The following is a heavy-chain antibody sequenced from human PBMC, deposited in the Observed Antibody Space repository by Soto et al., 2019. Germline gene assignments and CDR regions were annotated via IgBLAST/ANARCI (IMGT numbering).Heavy chain of an antibody. CDR2: IKPNSDGT. J-gene: IGHJ4*02. Sequence: ASVKVSCKASGYTFTGYYMHWVRQAPGQGLEWMGWIKPNSDGTNYAQKFQGWVTMTRDTSISTAYMELSRLRSYDTAVYYCARVDSSGWLFDYWGQGTLVTVSS. V-gene: IGHV1-2*04. CDR1: GYTFTGYY. CDR3: ARVDSSGWLFDY. D-gene: IGHD6-19*01.